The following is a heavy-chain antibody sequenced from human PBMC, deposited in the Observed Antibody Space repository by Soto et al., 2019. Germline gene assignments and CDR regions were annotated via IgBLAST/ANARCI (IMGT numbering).Heavy chain of an antibody. D-gene: IGHD3-16*01. CDR3: LKDTIKLWPYDY. V-gene: IGHV3-15*01. CDR1: GFLFSNAW. CDR2: IKSQSDGGAT. Sequence: PGGSLRLSCAASGFLFSNAWMSWVRQGPGKGLEWVARIKSQSDGGATEYAAVVKGRFTISRDDSNNAVYLQMDSLTSDDTGVYYCLKDTIKLWPYDYSGHGTQVTVSS. J-gene: IGHJ4*01.